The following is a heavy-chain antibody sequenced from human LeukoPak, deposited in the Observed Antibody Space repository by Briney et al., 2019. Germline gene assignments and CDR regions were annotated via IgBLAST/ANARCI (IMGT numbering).Heavy chain of an antibody. CDR2: ISYDGSNK. Sequence: GGSLRLSCAASGVTLSSYAMHWVRQAPGKGLEWVAVISYDGSNKYYADSVKGRFTISRDNSKNTLYLQMNSLRAEDTAVYYCARPYYSYYYDSSGFQHWGQGTLVTVSS. J-gene: IGHJ1*01. D-gene: IGHD3-22*01. CDR1: GVTLSSYA. CDR3: ARPYYSYYYDSSGFQH. V-gene: IGHV3-30*04.